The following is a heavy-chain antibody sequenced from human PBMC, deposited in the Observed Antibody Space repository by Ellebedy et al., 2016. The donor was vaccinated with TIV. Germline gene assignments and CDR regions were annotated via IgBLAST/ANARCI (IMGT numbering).Heavy chain of an antibody. Sequence: SETLSLXXTASGGSINNDYLTWIRQHPGKGLEWIGSIYHSGSTYYNPSLKSRVTISVDTSKNQFSLKLSSVTAADTAVYYCARNPALRYFDWTIDYWGQGTLVTVSS. J-gene: IGHJ4*02. CDR1: GGSINNDY. CDR2: IYHSGST. V-gene: IGHV4-38-2*02. D-gene: IGHD3-9*01. CDR3: ARNPALRYFDWTIDY.